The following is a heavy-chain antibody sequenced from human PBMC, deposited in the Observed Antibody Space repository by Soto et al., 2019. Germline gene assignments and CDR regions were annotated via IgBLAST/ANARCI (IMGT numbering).Heavy chain of an antibody. J-gene: IGHJ3*02. V-gene: IGHV4-59*01. CDR2: IYYSGST. CDR3: ARDGPTYYYGSGDAFDI. Sequence: QVQLQESGPGLVKPSETLSLTCTVSGGSISSYYWSWIRQPPGKGLEWIGYIYYSGSTNYNPSLKSRVTISVDTSKNQFSLKLSSLTAADTAVYYCARDGPTYYYGSGDAFDIWGQGTMVTVSS. CDR1: GGSISSYY. D-gene: IGHD3-10*01.